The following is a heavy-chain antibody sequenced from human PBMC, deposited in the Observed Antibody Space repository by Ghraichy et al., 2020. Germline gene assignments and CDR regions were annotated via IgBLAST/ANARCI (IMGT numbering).Heavy chain of an antibody. Sequence: GGSLRLSCAASGFTFSSYAMSWVRQAPGKGLEWVSAISGSGGSTYYADSVKGRFTISRDNSKNTLYLQMNSLRAEDTAVYYCAKDRGGSGSQLATKWRDYWGQGTLVTVSS. V-gene: IGHV3-23*01. J-gene: IGHJ4*02. CDR3: AKDRGGSGSQLATKWRDY. D-gene: IGHD3-10*01. CDR2: ISGSGGST. CDR1: GFTFSSYA.